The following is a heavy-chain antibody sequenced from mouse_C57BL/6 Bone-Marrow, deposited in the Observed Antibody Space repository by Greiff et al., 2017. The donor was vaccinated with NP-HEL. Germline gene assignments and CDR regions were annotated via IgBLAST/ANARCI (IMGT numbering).Heavy chain of an antibody. J-gene: IGHJ2*01. Sequence: QVQLQQPGAELVKPGASVKLSCKASGYTFTSYWMHWVKQRPGQGLEWIGMIHPNSGSTNYNEKFKSKATLTVDKSSSTAYMQLSSLTSEDSAVYYCARRGPIYYSNYLYYFDYWGQGTTLTVSS. D-gene: IGHD2-5*01. V-gene: IGHV1-64*01. CDR1: GYTFTSYW. CDR3: ARRGPIYYSNYLYYFDY. CDR2: IHPNSGST.